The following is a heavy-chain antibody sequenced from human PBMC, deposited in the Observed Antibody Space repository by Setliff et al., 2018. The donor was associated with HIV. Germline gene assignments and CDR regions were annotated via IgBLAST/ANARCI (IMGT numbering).Heavy chain of an antibody. J-gene: IGHJ4*02. D-gene: IGHD3-16*01. V-gene: IGHV3-11*04. CDR1: GFSFSDNY. CDR2: ISHSGSPT. Sequence: PGGSLRLSCSVSGFSFSDNYMGWIRLAPGKGLEWISSISHSGSPTHYADSVKGRVTISRDKAKNSLYLQMDSLRAEDTAVYYCARVPLGAGSTTHYFDLWGQGTLVTVSS. CDR3: ARVPLGAGSTTHYFDL.